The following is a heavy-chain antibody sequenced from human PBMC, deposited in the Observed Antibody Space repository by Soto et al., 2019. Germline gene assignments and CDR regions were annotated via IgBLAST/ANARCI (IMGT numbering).Heavy chain of an antibody. CDR1: GGSISSGGYY. V-gene: IGHV4-31*03. CDR2: IYYSGST. J-gene: IGHJ4*02. CDR3: ARNPIAVAGTNGLIDY. D-gene: IGHD6-19*01. Sequence: KTSETLSLTCTVSGGSISSGGYYWSWIRQHPGKGLEWIGYIYYSGSTYYNPSLKSRVTISVDTSKNQFSLKLSSVTAADTAVYYCARNPIAVAGTNGLIDYWGQGTLVTVSS.